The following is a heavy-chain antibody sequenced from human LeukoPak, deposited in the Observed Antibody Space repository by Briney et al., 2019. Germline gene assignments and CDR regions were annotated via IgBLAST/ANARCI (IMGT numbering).Heavy chain of an antibody. CDR3: ARDGYSYGVLDY. CDR1: GGSISSGGYY. J-gene: IGHJ4*02. Sequence: PSETLSLTCTVSGGSISSGGYYWRWIRQHPGKGLEWIGYIYYSGSTYYNPSLKSRVTISVDTSKNQFSLKLSSVTAADTAVYYCARDGYSYGVLDYWGQGTLVTVSS. D-gene: IGHD5-18*01. V-gene: IGHV4-31*03. CDR2: IYYSGST.